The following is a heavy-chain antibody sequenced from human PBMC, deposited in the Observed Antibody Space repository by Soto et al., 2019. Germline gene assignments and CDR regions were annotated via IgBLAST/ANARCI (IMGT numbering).Heavy chain of an antibody. CDR3: ARPLWRDDYNWGYFDL. J-gene: IGHJ2*01. CDR2: ISYDGSNK. D-gene: IGHD4-4*01. V-gene: IGHV3-30-3*01. CDR1: GFTFSSYA. Sequence: QVQLVGSGGGVVQPGRSLRLSCAASGFTFSSYAMHWVRQAPGKGLEWVAVISYDGSNKYYADSVKGRFTISRDNSKNTLYLQMNSLRLEDTAVYYCARPLWRDDYNWGYFDLWGRGTLVTVSS.